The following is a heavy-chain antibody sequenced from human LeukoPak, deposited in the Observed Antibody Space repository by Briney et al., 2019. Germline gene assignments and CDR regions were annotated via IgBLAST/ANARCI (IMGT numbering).Heavy chain of an antibody. Sequence: EGSLRLSCAASGFTFSDYAMHWVRQAPGKGLEWVAVISKDGSDKYYPGSVRGRFTIFRDNSKNTIYLQMDSLRAEDTAIYYCARDYWWNYDYWGQGTLVTVSS. D-gene: IGHD1-7*01. V-gene: IGHV3-30-3*01. CDR3: ARDYWWNYDY. CDR1: GFTFSDYA. J-gene: IGHJ4*02. CDR2: ISKDGSDK.